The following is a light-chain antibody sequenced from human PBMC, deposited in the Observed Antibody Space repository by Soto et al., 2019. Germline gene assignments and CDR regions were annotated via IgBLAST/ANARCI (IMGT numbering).Light chain of an antibody. CDR1: SSNIGSNR. CDR2: NNN. Sequence: SVLTQPPSASGTPGQRVTISCSGSSSNIGSNRVNWYQQLPGTAPKLLTYNNNQRPSGVPDRFSGSKSGTSASLAISGLQSEDEADYYCAAWDDSLNGVVFGGGTKLTVL. CDR3: AAWDDSLNGVV. V-gene: IGLV1-44*01. J-gene: IGLJ2*01.